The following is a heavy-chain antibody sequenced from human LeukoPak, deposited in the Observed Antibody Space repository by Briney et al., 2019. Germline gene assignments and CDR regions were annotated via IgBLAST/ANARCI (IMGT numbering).Heavy chain of an antibody. D-gene: IGHD1-26*01. J-gene: IGHJ3*02. CDR1: GYTLTELS. V-gene: IGHV1-24*01. Sequence: AASVKVSCKVSGYTLTELSMHWVRQAPGKGLEWMGGSDPEDGETIYAQKFQGRVTMTEDTSTDTAYMELSSLRSEDTAVYYCATDRGVVGGSYGKGDAFDIWGQGTMVTVSS. CDR2: SDPEDGET. CDR3: ATDRGVVGGSYGKGDAFDI.